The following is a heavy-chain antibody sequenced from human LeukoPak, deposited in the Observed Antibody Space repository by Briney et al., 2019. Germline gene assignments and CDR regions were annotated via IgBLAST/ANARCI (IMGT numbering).Heavy chain of an antibody. CDR3: ARDRPHNWFDP. V-gene: IGHV3-74*01. CDR1: GLTFSSFSSYW. Sequence: GGSLRLSCAASGLTFSSFSSYWLHWVRQAPGKGLVCVSGIQADGITADYADFVKRRFTISRDNAKNTLYLQMNSLRAEDTAVYYCARDRPHNWFDPWGQGTLVTVSS. J-gene: IGHJ5*02. CDR2: IQADGITA.